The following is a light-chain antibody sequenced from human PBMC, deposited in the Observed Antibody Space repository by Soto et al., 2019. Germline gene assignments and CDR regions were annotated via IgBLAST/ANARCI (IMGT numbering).Light chain of an antibody. CDR2: GAS. V-gene: IGKV3-20*01. Sequence: DIVLTQSPGTLSLSPGERATLSCRASQSLTSSYLAWYQQKPGQSPRLLIYGASRRATGIPDRFSGSGSGTDFTLTISRLEPEDFAVYYCQQYDASLWTFGQGTKV. CDR3: QQYDASLWT. CDR1: QSLTSSY. J-gene: IGKJ1*01.